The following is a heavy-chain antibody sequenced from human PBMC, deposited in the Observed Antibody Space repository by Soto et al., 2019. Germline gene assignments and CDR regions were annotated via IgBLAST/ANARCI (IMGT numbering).Heavy chain of an antibody. V-gene: IGHV6-1*01. Sequence: SRTLSLTCAMSGDSVSSNSAAWNWIRQSPSRGLEWLGRTYYRSKWYNDYAVSVKSRITINPDTSKNQFSLQLNSVTPEDTAVYYCARAGEEVVPAAIAYYYYGMDVWGQGTTVPVS. J-gene: IGHJ6*02. CDR3: ARAGEEVVPAAIAYYYYGMDV. D-gene: IGHD2-2*01. CDR2: TYYRSKWYN. CDR1: GDSVSSNSAA.